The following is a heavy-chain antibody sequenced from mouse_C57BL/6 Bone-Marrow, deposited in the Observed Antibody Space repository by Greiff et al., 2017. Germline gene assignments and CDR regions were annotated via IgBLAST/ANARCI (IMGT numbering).Heavy chain of an antibody. CDR1: GFTFKDYY. V-gene: IGHV14-2*01. D-gene: IGHD1-1*01. CDR2: IDPEGGET. CDR3: AFSSYVDY. Sequence: EVQLQESGAELVKPGASVKLSCTASGFTFKDYYMHWVKQRTEQGLEWIGRIDPEGGETKYAPKFQGKATITADTSPNTAYLQLSSLTSEDTAVYYCAFSSYVDYWGQGTTLTVSS. J-gene: IGHJ2*01.